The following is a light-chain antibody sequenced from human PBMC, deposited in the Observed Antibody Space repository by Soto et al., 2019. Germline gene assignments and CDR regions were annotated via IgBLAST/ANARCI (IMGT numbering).Light chain of an antibody. CDR2: EVT. CDR3: CAYAGSSTFVI. V-gene: IGLV2-23*02. Sequence: QSALTQPASVSGSPGQSITISCTGTSSDVGSYNLVSWYQQHPGKVPKLMIYEVTKRPSGVSNRFSGSKSGNTASLTISGLQAEDEADYYCCAYAGSSTFVIFGGGTKSPS. J-gene: IGLJ2*01. CDR1: SSDVGSYNL.